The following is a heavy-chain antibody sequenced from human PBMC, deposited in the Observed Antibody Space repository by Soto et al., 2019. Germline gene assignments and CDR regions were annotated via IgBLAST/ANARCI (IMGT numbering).Heavy chain of an antibody. V-gene: IGHV1-18*01. CDR3: ARDARLQSGGSAFDI. J-gene: IGHJ3*02. D-gene: IGHD4-4*01. CDR2: ISAYNGNT. CDR1: GYTFTSYG. Sequence: ASVKVSCKASGYTFTSYGISWVRQAPGQGLEWMGWISAYNGNTNYAQKLQGRVTMTTDTSTSTAYMELRSLRSDDTAVYYCARDARLQSGGSAFDIWGPGTMVTGSS.